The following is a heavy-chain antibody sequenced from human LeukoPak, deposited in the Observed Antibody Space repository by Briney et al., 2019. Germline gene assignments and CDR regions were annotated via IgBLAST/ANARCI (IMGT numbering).Heavy chain of an antibody. Sequence: SETLSLTCTVSGGSISSSNYYWGWLRQPPGKGLEWIGEINRSGTTNYNESLKSRVTMSVDTSKIQFSLRLNSVTAADTAVYYCARMPKHITILGVVAITPVWGQGTLVSVSS. CDR2: INRSGTT. V-gene: IGHV4-39*07. J-gene: IGHJ4*02. CDR3: ARMPKHITILGVVAITPV. D-gene: IGHD3-3*01. CDR1: GGSISSSNYY.